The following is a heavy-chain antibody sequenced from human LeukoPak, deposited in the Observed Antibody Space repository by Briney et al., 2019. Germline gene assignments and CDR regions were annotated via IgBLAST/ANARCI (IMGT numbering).Heavy chain of an antibody. CDR1: GGSISSYY. Sequence: SETLSLTCTVSGGSISSYYWSWIRQPPGKGLEWLGYIYYSGSTNYNPSLKSRVTISVDTSKNQFSLKLSSVTAADTAVYYCARQGYVGYYYYYMDVWGKGTTVTISS. CDR3: ARQGYVGYYYYYMDV. V-gene: IGHV4-59*08. J-gene: IGHJ6*03. CDR2: IYYSGST. D-gene: IGHD1-1*01.